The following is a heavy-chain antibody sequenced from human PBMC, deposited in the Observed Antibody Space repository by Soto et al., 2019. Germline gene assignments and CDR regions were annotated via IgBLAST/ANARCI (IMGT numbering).Heavy chain of an antibody. CDR3: AREGFYDSSGYYSPNGMDV. CDR2: ISGYNGNT. Sequence: ASVTVSCQASGGTISSYAVSWVRQAPGQGLEWMGWISGYNGNTYYAQKVQGRVTMTTDTSTSTAYMELRSLRSDDTAVYYCAREGFYDSSGYYSPNGMDVWGQGTTVTVSS. J-gene: IGHJ6*02. CDR1: GGTISSYA. D-gene: IGHD3-22*01. V-gene: IGHV1-18*01.